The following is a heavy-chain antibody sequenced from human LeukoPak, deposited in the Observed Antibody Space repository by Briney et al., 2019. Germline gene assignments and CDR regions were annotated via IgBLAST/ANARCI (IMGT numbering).Heavy chain of an antibody. J-gene: IGHJ4*02. V-gene: IGHV4-34*01. Sequence: SETLSLTCAVYGGSFSGYYWSWIRQPPGKGLEWIGEINHSGSANYNPSLKSRVTISVDTSKNQFSLKLSSVTAADTAVYYCARPNSSGWHYYFDYWGQGTLVTVSS. CDR2: INHSGSA. D-gene: IGHD6-19*01. CDR1: GGSFSGYY. CDR3: ARPNSSGWHYYFDY.